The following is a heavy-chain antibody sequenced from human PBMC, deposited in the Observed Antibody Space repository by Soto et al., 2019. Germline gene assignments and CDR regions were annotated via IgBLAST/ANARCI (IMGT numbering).Heavy chain of an antibody. J-gene: IGHJ3*01. V-gene: IGHV3-7*04. D-gene: IGHD2-21*01. CDR3: AMDLSAPGEFFYDDFDV. CDR1: GFTFSAFW. CDR2: IKRDGTVT. Sequence: EVQLVESGGGLVQPGESLRLSCAASGFTFSAFWMTWLRQAPGKGLAWVANIKRDGTVTPYVDSVEGRCTFSRDNAQNSLFLQLNSLGPEDTAMYYCAMDLSAPGEFFYDDFDVWGQGTFVTVSS.